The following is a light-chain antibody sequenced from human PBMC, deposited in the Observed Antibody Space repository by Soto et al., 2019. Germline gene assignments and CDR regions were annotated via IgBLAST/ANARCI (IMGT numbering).Light chain of an antibody. V-gene: IGKV3-20*01. CDR1: QSVSSSY. Sequence: EIVLTQSPGTLSLSPGERATLSCRASQSVSSSYLAWYQQKPGQAPRLLIYGASSRATGIPDRFNGSASGTDFTLTVSGLEPEDFAVYYCQQFDNSPITFGRGTRLEIK. CDR2: GAS. J-gene: IGKJ5*01. CDR3: QQFDNSPIT.